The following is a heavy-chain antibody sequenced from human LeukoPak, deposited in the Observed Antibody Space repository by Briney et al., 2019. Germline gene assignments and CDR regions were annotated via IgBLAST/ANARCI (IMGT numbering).Heavy chain of an antibody. J-gene: IGHJ3*02. Sequence: GALRLSCAASGFTFSSYSVTWVRQAPGKGLEWVSFIRNNRDYIYYADSVKGRFTISRDNAKNSLYLQMNSLRAADTAVYYCARVAPVGSYSSDAFDIWGQGTMVTVSS. D-gene: IGHD1-26*01. CDR3: ARVAPVGSYSSDAFDI. V-gene: IGHV3-21*01. CDR2: IRNNRDYI. CDR1: GFTFSSYS.